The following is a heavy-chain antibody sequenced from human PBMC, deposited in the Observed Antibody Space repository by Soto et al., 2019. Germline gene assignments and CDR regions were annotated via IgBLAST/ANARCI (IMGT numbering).Heavy chain of an antibody. CDR2: IYYSGST. J-gene: IGHJ5*02. D-gene: IGHD6-13*01. V-gene: IGHV4-61*08. Sequence: SETLSLTSPVSGGNISSGDYYWSWIRQPPGKGLEWIGYIYYSGSTYYNPSLKSRVTISVDTPKKQISLKLSSVTAADTAVYYCATDIRSSHSPGWFDPWGQGTLVTVSS. CDR3: ATDIRSSHSPGWFDP. CDR1: GGNISSGDYY.